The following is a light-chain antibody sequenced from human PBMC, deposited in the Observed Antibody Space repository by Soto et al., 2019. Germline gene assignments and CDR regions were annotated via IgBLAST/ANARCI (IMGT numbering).Light chain of an antibody. Sequence: DIPMTQSPSTLSASVGDRVTITCRASQSVGSWLAWYQQKPGKAPKLLIYKASRLERGVPSRFSGSESGTEFTLTISNLQPDDFATYYCQQYHKFWTFGQGTKVEIK. V-gene: IGKV1-5*03. J-gene: IGKJ1*01. CDR2: KAS. CDR3: QQYHKFWT. CDR1: QSVGSW.